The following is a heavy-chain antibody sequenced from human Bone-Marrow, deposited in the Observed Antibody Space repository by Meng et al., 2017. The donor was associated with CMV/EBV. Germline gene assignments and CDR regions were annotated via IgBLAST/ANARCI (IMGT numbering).Heavy chain of an antibody. V-gene: IGHV4-39*07. CDR3: ARDNFDTSYYGMDV. CDR2: IYYSGGT. CDR1: GGSISSSSYY. J-gene: IGHJ6*02. D-gene: IGHD3-9*01. Sequence: GSLRLSCTVSGGSISSSSYYWGWIRQPPGKGLEWIGSIYYSGGTNYNPSLKSRVTISVDTSKNQFSLKLSSVTAADTAVYYCARDNFDTSYYGMDVWGQGTTVTVSS.